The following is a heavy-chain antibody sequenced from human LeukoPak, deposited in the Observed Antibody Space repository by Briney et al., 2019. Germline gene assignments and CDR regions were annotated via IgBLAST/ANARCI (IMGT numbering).Heavy chain of an antibody. D-gene: IGHD4-17*01. V-gene: IGHV3-7*01. CDR2: IKQDGSEK. J-gene: IGHJ4*02. CDR3: AKDPGPYGDYYFDY. CDR1: GFTFSSYW. Sequence: PGGSLRLSCAASGFTFSSYWMSWVRQAPGKGLEWVANIKQDGSEKYYVDSVKGRFTISRDNAKNSLYLQVNSLRAEDTAVYYCAKDPGPYGDYYFDYWGQGTLVTVSS.